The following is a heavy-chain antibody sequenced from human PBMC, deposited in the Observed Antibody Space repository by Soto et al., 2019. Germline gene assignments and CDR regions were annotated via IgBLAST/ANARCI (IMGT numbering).Heavy chain of an antibody. CDR1: GFTFISYA. J-gene: IGHJ4*02. Sequence: PGGSLRLSCTTSGFTFISYAMSWVRQAPGKGLEWVSGVSGSGDSTYYADSVKGRFIISRDNSKSTLYLQMNSLRVEDTAVYYCVKLCRSYCFDHWGQGTLVTAPQ. CDR3: VKLCRSYCFDH. V-gene: IGHV3-23*01. D-gene: IGHD1-26*01. CDR2: VSGSGDST.